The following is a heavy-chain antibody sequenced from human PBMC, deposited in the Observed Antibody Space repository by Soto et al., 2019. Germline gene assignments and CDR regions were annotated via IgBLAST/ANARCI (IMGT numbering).Heavy chain of an antibody. CDR1: GGTFSSHA. CDR3: AIGDSSSWIGNH. CDR2: IIPIFETA. D-gene: IGHD6-6*01. J-gene: IGHJ4*02. Sequence: QVHLVQSGAEVTKAGSSVKVSCKASGGTFSSHAFSWVRHAPGQGLEWVGGIIPIFETANYAQEFQGRVTISADESTNTVSLELNNLRSDDTAIYFCAIGDSSSWIGNHWGPGPQVTVS. V-gene: IGHV1-69*01.